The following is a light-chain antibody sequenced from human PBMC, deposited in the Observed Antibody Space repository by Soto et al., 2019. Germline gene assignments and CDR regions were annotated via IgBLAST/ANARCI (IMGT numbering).Light chain of an antibody. J-gene: IGKJ1*01. CDR1: QSVSGSY. Sequence: EIVLTQSPGTLSLSPGERATLSCRASQSVSGSYLAWYQQKPGQAPRLLIYGASSRATGIPDRFSGSGSGTDFTLTISRLEPEEFAVYYCQQYGSSPWTFGQGTKVDIK. V-gene: IGKV3-20*01. CDR2: GAS. CDR3: QQYGSSPWT.